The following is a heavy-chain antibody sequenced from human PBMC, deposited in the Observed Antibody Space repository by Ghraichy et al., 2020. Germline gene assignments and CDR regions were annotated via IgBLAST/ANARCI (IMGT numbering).Heavy chain of an antibody. V-gene: IGHV1-46*01. J-gene: IGHJ4*02. CDR2: INPSGGST. CDR3: ARGDPIAAAGSRYFDY. Sequence: ASVKVSSKASGYTFTSYYMHWVRQAPGQGLEWMGIINPSGGSTSYAQKFQGRVTMTRDTSTSTVYMELSSLRSEDTAVYYCARGDPIAAAGSRYFDYWGQGTLVTVSS. D-gene: IGHD6-13*01. CDR1: GYTFTSYY.